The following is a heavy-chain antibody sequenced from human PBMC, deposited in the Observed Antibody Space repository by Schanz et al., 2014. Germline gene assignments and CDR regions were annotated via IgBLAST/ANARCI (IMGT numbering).Heavy chain of an antibody. CDR3: ARGQPGGVWEVPDY. D-gene: IGHD1-26*01. Sequence: VQVVESGGGLVQPGGSLRLSCAASGFTFSDYYMSWVRQAPGKGLEWVSYISSVGISKYYADPVKGRFTISRDKAKNTVYLQMNSLRAEDTAVYYCARGQPGGVWEVPDYWGQGTLVTVSS. CDR1: GFTFSDYY. J-gene: IGHJ4*02. CDR2: ISSVGISK. V-gene: IGHV3-11*01.